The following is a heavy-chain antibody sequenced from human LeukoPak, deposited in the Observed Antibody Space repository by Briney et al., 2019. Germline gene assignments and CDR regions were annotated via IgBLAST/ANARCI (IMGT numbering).Heavy chain of an antibody. CDR1: GGSFSNFA. J-gene: IGHJ3*02. Sequence: ASVKVSCKASGGSFSNFAISWVRQAPGQGFEWLGGIFGTVTYAPNFQGRVSFTTDESTSTAYMELSGLTSEDTAVYYCARTLYYYDSSGYYQNDAFDIWGQGTMVTVSS. CDR2: IFGTV. CDR3: ARTLYYYDSSGYYQNDAFDI. V-gene: IGHV1-69*05. D-gene: IGHD3-22*01.